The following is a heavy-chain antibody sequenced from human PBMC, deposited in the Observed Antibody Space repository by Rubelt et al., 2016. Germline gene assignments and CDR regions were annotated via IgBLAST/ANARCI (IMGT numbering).Heavy chain of an antibody. D-gene: IGHD3-16*01. J-gene: IGHJ4*02. Sequence: QVQLQQWGAGLLKPSETLSLTCAFYGGSFSGYYWSWIRQPPGKGLEWIGEINHSGSTNYNPSLKSRAAISVDTSRNQFSLKLSSVTAADTAVYYCARGLDNYGYWGQGTLVTVSS. CDR2: INHSGST. CDR1: GGSFSGYY. V-gene: IGHV4-34*01. CDR3: ARGLDNYGY.